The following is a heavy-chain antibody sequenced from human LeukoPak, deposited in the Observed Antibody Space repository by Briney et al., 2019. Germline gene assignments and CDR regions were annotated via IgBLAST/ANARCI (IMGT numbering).Heavy chain of an antibody. CDR1: GFTFSSST. J-gene: IGHJ4*02. V-gene: IGHV3-21*04. D-gene: IGHD1-26*01. CDR2: ISGSSSYI. CDR3: AKGGKWDVTPFDY. Sequence: GGSLRLSCTASGFTFSSSTMNWVRQAPGKGLEWVSSISGSSSYIYYADSVEGRFTISRDNSKNTLYLQMNSLRAEDTAVYYCAKGGKWDVTPFDYWGQGTLVTVSS.